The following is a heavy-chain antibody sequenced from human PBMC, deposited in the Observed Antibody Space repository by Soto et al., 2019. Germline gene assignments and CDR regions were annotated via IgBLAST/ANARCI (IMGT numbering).Heavy chain of an antibody. J-gene: IGHJ6*02. Sequence: SVKVSCKASGFTFTSSAVQWVRQARGQRLEWIGWIVVGSGNTNYAQKFQERVTITRDMSTSTAYMELSSLRSEDTAVYYCAPGGHWIGYYGMDVWGQGTTVTVSS. CDR3: APGGHWIGYYGMDV. CDR2: IVVGSGNT. CDR1: GFTFTSSA. D-gene: IGHD3-10*01. V-gene: IGHV1-58*01.